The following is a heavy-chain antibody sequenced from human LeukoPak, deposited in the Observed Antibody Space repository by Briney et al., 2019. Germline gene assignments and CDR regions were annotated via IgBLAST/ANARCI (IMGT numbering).Heavy chain of an antibody. CDR1: GGSLSGHY. D-gene: IGHD5-24*01. CDR2: ISHGGST. V-gene: IGHV4-34*01. CDR3: AKDRDWYYFDY. Sequence: KPSETLSLTCAVYGGSLSGHYWSWIRQPPGKGLEWIGEISHGGSTKYNPSLKSRVTISVDTSRNQFSLKLSSVTAADTAVYYCAKDRDWYYFDYWGQGTLVTVSS. J-gene: IGHJ4*02.